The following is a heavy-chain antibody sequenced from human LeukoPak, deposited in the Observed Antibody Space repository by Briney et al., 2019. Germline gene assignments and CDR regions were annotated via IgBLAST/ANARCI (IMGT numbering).Heavy chain of an antibody. D-gene: IGHD6-19*01. Sequence: SETLSLTCTVSGGSISSSSYYWGWTRQPPGKGLEWIGYIYYSGSTNYNPSLKSRVTISVDTSKNQFSLKLSSVTAADTAVYYCARDGGSPSYSSGWYFAFDIWGQGTMVTVSS. J-gene: IGHJ3*02. CDR2: IYYSGST. V-gene: IGHV4-61*01. CDR3: ARDGGSPSYSSGWYFAFDI. CDR1: GGSISSSSYY.